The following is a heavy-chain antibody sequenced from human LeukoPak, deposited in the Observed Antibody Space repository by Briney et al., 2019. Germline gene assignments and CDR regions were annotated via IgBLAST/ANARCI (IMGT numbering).Heavy chain of an antibody. V-gene: IGHV3-48*04. Sequence: GGSLRLSCAASGFTFSSYSMNWVRQAPGKGLEWVSYISSSSSTIYYADSVKGRFTISRDNAKNSLYLQMNSLRAEDTAVYYFARAMNRSGWRNWFDPWGQGTLVTVSS. D-gene: IGHD6-19*01. CDR2: ISSSSSTI. J-gene: IGHJ5*02. CDR1: GFTFSSYS. CDR3: ARAMNRSGWRNWFDP.